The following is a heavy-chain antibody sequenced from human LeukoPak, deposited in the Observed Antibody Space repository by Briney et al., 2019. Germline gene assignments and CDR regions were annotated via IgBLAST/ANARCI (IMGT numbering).Heavy chain of an antibody. D-gene: IGHD5-24*01. Sequence: NPSETLSLTCAVYGGSFSGYYWSWIRQPPEKGLEWIGEINHSGSTNYNPPLKSRVTISVDASKNQFSLKLTYVTAADTAVYYCSRGRGYNSFDSWGQGTLVTVSS. J-gene: IGHJ4*02. CDR2: INHSGST. V-gene: IGHV4-34*01. CDR1: GGSFSGYY. CDR3: SRGRGYNSFDS.